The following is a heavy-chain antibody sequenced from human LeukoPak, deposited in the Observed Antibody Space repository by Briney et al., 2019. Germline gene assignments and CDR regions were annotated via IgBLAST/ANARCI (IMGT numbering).Heavy chain of an antibody. CDR1: GFTFSSYG. V-gene: IGHV3-33*01. CDR2: IWYDGSNK. J-gene: IGHJ4*02. CDR3: AGGRDGYRTGFDY. Sequence: PGGSLRLSCAASGFTFSSYGMHWVRQAPGKGLEWVAVIWYDGSNKYYADSVKGRFTISRDNSKNTLYLQMNSLRAEDTAVYYCAGGRDGYRTGFDYWGQGTLVTVSS. D-gene: IGHD5-24*01.